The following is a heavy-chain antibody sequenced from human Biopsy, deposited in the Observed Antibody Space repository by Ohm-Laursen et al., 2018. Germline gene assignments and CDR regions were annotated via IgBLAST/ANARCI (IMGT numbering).Heavy chain of an antibody. CDR3: ARQEFATSPLDY. J-gene: IGHJ4*02. CDR1: GVSINGGRYY. D-gene: IGHD3-10*01. V-gene: IGHV4-39*01. Sequence: SETLSLTCTVSGVSINGGRYYWDWIRQPPGKGLEWIGSIYYSGSTYYNPSLKSRVTISADRSKNQFSLKLTSVTAADTAMYYCARQEFATSPLDYWGQGSLVTVSS. CDR2: IYYSGST.